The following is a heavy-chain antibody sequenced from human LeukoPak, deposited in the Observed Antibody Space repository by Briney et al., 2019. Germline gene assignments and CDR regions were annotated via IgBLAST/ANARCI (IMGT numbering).Heavy chain of an antibody. Sequence: SETLSLTCSVYGGSFSGYYWRWIRQPPGKGLEWIGEINHSGNSNYNPSLKSRVSISVDTSKNQFSLKLNSVTAADTGVYYCARGLTHWGQGTLVTVSS. CDR3: ARGLTH. J-gene: IGHJ4*02. CDR1: GGSFSGYY. CDR2: INHSGNS. V-gene: IGHV4-34*01.